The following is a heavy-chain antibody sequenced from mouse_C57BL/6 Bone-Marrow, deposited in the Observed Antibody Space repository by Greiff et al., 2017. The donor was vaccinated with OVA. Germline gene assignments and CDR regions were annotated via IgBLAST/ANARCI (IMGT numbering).Heavy chain of an antibody. CDR3: ARGGLGQDYFDY. J-gene: IGHJ2*01. CDR2: INPGSGGT. Sequence: QVQLQQSGAELVRPGTSVKVSCKASGYAFTNYLIEWVKQRPGQGLEWIGVINPGSGGTNYNEKFKGKATLTADKSSSTAYMQLSSLTSEDSAVYFCARGGLGQDYFDYWGQGTTLTVAS. V-gene: IGHV1-54*01. CDR1: GYAFTNYL. D-gene: IGHD3-3*01.